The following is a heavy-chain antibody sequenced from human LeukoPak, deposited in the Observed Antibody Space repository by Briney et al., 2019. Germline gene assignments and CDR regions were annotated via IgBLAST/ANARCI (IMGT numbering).Heavy chain of an antibody. Sequence: GGSLRLSWAPSGFPFTTYPLIWFRQAPGRGLEWIPAIRGTGGTTYYADSVKGRCTISRDNSRNTVYLQMNSLRAEDTALYFCGKDPNGDYVGAFDFWGPGTMVTVSS. D-gene: IGHD4-17*01. CDR2: IRGTGGTT. CDR1: GFPFTTYP. V-gene: IGHV3-23*01. CDR3: GKDPNGDYVGAFDF. J-gene: IGHJ3*01.